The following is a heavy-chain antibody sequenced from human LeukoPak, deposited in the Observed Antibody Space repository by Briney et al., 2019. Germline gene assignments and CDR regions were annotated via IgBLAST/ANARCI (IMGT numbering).Heavy chain of an antibody. J-gene: IGHJ4*02. V-gene: IGHV3-21*01. Sequence: GGSLRLSGAASGFTFSDYAMNWVRKAPGEGLEWVSFVSSNSNYIYYADSVKGRFTISRDNAKNSLYLQMNSLRAEDTAVYYCARYEGGYSLDYWGQGTLVTVSS. CDR2: VSSNSNYI. D-gene: IGHD3-22*01. CDR1: GFTFSDYA. CDR3: ARYEGGYSLDY.